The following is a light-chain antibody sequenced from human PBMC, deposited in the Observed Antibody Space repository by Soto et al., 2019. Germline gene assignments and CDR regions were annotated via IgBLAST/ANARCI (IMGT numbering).Light chain of an antibody. CDR3: QQYDSSPLT. CDR2: GAS. V-gene: IGKV3-20*01. CDR1: QSVSSNF. J-gene: IGKJ1*01. Sequence: ENVLTQSPGTLSLSPGERATLSCRASQSVSSNFLAWYQQKPGQAPRLLIYGASNRATGIPDRFSGSGSGTDFTLTISRLEPEDVALYYCQQYDSSPLTFGQGTKVEIK.